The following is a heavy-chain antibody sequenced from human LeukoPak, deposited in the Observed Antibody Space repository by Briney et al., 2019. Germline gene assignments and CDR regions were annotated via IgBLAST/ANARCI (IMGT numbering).Heavy chain of an antibody. Sequence: SETLSLTCTVSGGSISSYYWSWIRQPPGKGLEWIGYIYYSGNTNYNPSLKTRVTISVDTSKNQFSLKLTSVTAADTAVYYCARHASVDGNWPRPLDYWGQGSLVTVSS. V-gene: IGHV4-59*08. CDR2: IYYSGNT. J-gene: IGHJ4*02. D-gene: IGHD6-19*01. CDR1: GGSISSYY. CDR3: ARHASVDGNWPRPLDY.